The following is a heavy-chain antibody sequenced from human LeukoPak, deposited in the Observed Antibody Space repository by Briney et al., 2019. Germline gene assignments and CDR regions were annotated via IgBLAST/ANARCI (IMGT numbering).Heavy chain of an antibody. D-gene: IGHD5-18*01. CDR1: GGSISSSSYS. J-gene: IGHJ5*02. CDR3: ARDRVGGYTYGGNWFDP. Sequence: PSETLSLTCTVSGGSISSSSYSWGWIRQPPGKGLEWIGSIYYSGSTYYNPSLKSRVTISVDTSKNQFSLKLSSVTAADTAVYYCARDRVGGYTYGGNWFDPWGPGTLVTVSS. CDR2: IYYSGST. V-gene: IGHV4-39*02.